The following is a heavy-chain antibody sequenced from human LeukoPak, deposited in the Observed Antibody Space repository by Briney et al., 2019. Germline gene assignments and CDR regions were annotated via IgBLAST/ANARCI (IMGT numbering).Heavy chain of an antibody. CDR2: INSDGSNI. D-gene: IGHD2-21*02. J-gene: IGHJ3*02. CDR3: ARGGDHHGFDI. Sequence: PRGSLRLSCAASGFTFSSYWMHWVRQAPGKGLVWVSRINSDGSNIIYADSVKGRFTFSRDNAKNTLYLQMNSLRAEDTAVYYCARGGDHHGFDIWGQGTMVTVSS. CDR1: GFTFSSYW. V-gene: IGHV3-74*01.